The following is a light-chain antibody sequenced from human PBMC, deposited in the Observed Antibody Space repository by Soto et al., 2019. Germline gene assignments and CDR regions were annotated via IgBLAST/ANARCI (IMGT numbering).Light chain of an antibody. V-gene: IGLV1-44*01. J-gene: IGLJ2*01. CDR2: SDI. Sequence: QSVLTQPPSASETPGQRVTMSCSGSSSNIGRNTVKWYQHLPGTAPKLLIYSDIQRPSGVPDRFSGSKSGTSASLAISGLQSEDEANYYCAAWDDSLNGVIFGGGTKLTVL. CDR3: AAWDDSLNGVI. CDR1: SSNIGRNT.